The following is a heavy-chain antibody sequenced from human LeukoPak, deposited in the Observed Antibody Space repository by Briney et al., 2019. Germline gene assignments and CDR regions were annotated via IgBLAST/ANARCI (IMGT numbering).Heavy chain of an antibody. J-gene: IGHJ4*02. CDR3: AKSYYDSSGPFDY. CDR2: ISYDGSNK. V-gene: IGHV3-30*18. D-gene: IGHD3-22*01. CDR1: GFTFSSYG. Sequence: GGSLRLSCAASGFTFSSYGMHWVRQAPGKGLEWVAVISYDGSNKYYADSVKGRFTISRDNSKNTLYLQMNSLRAEDTAVYYCAKSYYDSSGPFDYWGQGTLVTVSS.